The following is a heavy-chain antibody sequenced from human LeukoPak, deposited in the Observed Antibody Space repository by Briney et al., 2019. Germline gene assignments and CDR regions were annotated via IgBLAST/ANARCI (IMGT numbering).Heavy chain of an antibody. CDR1: GFTFSSYA. CDR2: ISYDVSNK. V-gene: IGHV3-30-3*01. Sequence: GGSLRLSCAASGFTFSSYAMHWVRQAPGKGLGWVAVISYDVSNKYYADSVKGRFTISRDNSKNTLYLQMNSLRAEDTAVYYCARAMAVAGTGFDYWGQGTLVTVSS. D-gene: IGHD6-19*01. J-gene: IGHJ4*02. CDR3: ARAMAVAGTGFDY.